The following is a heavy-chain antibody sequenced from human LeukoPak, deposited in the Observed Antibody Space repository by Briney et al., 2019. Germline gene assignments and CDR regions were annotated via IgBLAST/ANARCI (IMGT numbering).Heavy chain of an antibody. V-gene: IGHV3-21*01. J-gene: IGHJ4*02. CDR2: ISSSSSYI. CDR1: GFTFSSYS. D-gene: IGHD2-2*01. CDR3: AREYCSSTSCPAAFDY. Sequence: GGSLRLSCAASGFTFSSYSMNWVRQAPGKGLEWVSSISSSSSYIYYADSVKGRFTISRDNAKNSLYLQMNSLRAEDTAVYYCAREYCSSTSCPAAFDYWGQGTLVTVSS.